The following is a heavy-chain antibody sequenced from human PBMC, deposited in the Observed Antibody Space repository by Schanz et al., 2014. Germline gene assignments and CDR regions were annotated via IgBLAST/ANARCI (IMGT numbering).Heavy chain of an antibody. CDR1: GFSVGNKY. D-gene: IGHD3-10*01. Sequence: EVQLVESGGGLVQPGGSLRLSCAASGFSVGNKYMNWVRQAPGKGLEWVSYISSASSTINYADSVKGRFTISRDNSKNTLYLQMNSLRAEDTAVYYCAKGRFGELSAFDIWGQGTMVTVSS. V-gene: IGHV3-48*01. CDR2: ISSASSTI. CDR3: AKGRFGELSAFDI. J-gene: IGHJ3*02.